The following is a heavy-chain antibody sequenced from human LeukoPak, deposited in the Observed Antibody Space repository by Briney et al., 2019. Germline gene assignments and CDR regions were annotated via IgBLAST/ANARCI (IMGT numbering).Heavy chain of an antibody. CDR1: GLIVNSTT. D-gene: IGHD3-22*01. J-gene: IGHJ4*02. CDR2: IYIIGDT. V-gene: IGHV3-53*01. CDR3: AIGDGGCIYYWRD. Sequence: PGGSLRLSCAASGLIVNSTTMNWVRQAPGRGLHWVSIIYIIGDTYSTSSVKGRFTPSPDNCQKTIYLQINNPRAQDTALYFCAIGDGGCIYYWRDWGEGALVTVSS.